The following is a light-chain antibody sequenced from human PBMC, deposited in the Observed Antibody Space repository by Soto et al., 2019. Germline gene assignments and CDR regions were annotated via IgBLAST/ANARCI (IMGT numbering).Light chain of an antibody. J-gene: IGKJ1*01. CDR2: GDA. V-gene: IGKV3-15*01. Sequence: RGTTKPTAHLSMSPGDRADLYCMASQSVSSNFAWYQQKPGQAPSILLFGDATRATGVVAGFIGSGSWGEVTLTTSSQQGGDDSVLYCCQHNNVTSRPSGQGTEVDI. CDR3: QHNNVTSRP. CDR1: QSVSSN.